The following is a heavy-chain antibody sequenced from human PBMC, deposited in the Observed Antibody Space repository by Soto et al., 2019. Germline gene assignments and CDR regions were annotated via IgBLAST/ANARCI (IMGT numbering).Heavy chain of an antibody. D-gene: IGHD3-10*01. CDR2: INPNSGGT. CDR1: GYTFTGYY. CDR3: ARGVTMVRGVIKDYYYGMDV. J-gene: IGHJ6*02. V-gene: IGHV1-2*04. Sequence: ASVKVSCKASGYTFTGYYMHWVRQAPGQGLEWMGWINPNSGGTNYAQKFQGWVTMTRDTSISTAYMELSRLRSDDTAVYYCARGVTMVRGVIKDYYYGMDVWGQGTTATVSS.